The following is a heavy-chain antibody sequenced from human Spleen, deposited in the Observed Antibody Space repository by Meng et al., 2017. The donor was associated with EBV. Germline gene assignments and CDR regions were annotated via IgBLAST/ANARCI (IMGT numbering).Heavy chain of an antibody. Sequence: QGQLVQPGDEVEKQCASLKVSCKASRYTVTNYAIHWVPQATGQRLEWMGWINTGSGNAKYSQKFQGRFTITTDTSASTTYMELRSLRSEDTAVYYCARLYSGNHPIDDYWGQGTLVTVSS. D-gene: IGHD1-26*01. CDR1: RYTVTNYA. J-gene: IGHJ4*02. CDR3: ARLYSGNHPIDDY. CDR2: INTGSGNA. V-gene: IGHV1-3*04.